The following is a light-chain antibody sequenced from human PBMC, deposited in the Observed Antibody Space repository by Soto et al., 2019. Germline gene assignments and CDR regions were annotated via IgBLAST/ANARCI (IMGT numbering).Light chain of an antibody. V-gene: IGLV2-14*01. Sequence: QSVLTQPASVSGSPGQSITISCTGTSSDVGDYNSVSWYQQHPGKVPKLMIYEVSNRPSGVSNRFSGSKSGNTASLTISGLQAEDEADYYCTSYTSRTTLVFGGGTKLTVL. CDR1: SSDVGDYNS. CDR3: TSYTSRTTLV. J-gene: IGLJ2*01. CDR2: EVS.